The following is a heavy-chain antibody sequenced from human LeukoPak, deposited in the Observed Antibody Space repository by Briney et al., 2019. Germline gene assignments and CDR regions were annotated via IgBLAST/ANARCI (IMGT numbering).Heavy chain of an antibody. Sequence: GGSLRLSCAASGFTFSSYSMNWVRQAPGKGLEWVTNIISSSSTIYYADSVKGRFTISRDNGKNSLYLQMNSLRAEDTAVYYCARDRLTMIVVVTSDAFDIWGQGTMVTVSS. CDR3: ARDRLTMIVVVTSDAFDI. J-gene: IGHJ3*02. CDR2: IISSSSTI. D-gene: IGHD3-22*01. CDR1: GFTFSSYS. V-gene: IGHV3-48*01.